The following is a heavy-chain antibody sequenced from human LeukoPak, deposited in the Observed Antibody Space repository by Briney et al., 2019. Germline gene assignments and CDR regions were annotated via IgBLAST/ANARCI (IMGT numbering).Heavy chain of an antibody. CDR2: INWNSGST. D-gene: IGHD2-2*01. Sequence: AGGSLRLSCAASGFTFDDYGMSWVRQAPGKGLEWVSGINWNSGSTGYADSVKGRFTISRDNAKNSLYLQMNSLRAEDTALYYCARDTKGYMDVWGKGTTVTVSS. J-gene: IGHJ6*03. CDR3: ARDTKGYMDV. V-gene: IGHV3-20*04. CDR1: GFTFDDYG.